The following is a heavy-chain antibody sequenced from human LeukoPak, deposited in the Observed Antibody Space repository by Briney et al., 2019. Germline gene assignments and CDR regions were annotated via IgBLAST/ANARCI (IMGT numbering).Heavy chain of an antibody. CDR3: ARRLTQYDCFDP. V-gene: IGHV6-1*01. CDR1: GASVSSNSVT. D-gene: IGHD2-2*01. J-gene: IGHJ5*02. Sequence: RSQTLSLTCAISGASVSSNSVTWNWIRQSPSRGLEWLGRTYYRSTWYNDYAVSVRGRITVNPDTSKNQFSLHLNSVTPEDTAVYYCARRLTQYDCFDPWGQGILVTVSS. CDR2: TYYRSTWYN.